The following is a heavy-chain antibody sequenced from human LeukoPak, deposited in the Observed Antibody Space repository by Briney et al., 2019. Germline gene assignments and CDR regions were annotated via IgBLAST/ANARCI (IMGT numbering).Heavy chain of an antibody. CDR2: IYTSGST. J-gene: IGHJ4*02. CDR1: GGSISSYY. Sequence: SETLSLTCTVSGGSISSYYWSWIRQPAGKGLEWNGRIYTSGSTNYNPSLKSRVTMSVDTSKNQFSLKLSSVTAADTAVYYCARSRGGSGIPDYFDYWGQGTLVTVSS. CDR3: ARSRGGSGIPDYFDY. V-gene: IGHV4-4*07. D-gene: IGHD3-10*01.